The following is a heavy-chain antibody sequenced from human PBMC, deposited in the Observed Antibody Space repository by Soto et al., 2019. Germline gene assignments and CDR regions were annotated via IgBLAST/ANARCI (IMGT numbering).Heavy chain of an antibody. CDR1: GFTFDDYA. J-gene: IGHJ3*02. D-gene: IGHD3-10*01. CDR3: AKDRREFSSGSYGAFDI. Sequence: GGSLRLSCAASGFTFDDYAMHWVRQAPGKGLEWVSLISGDGGSTYYADSVKGRFTISRDNSKNSLYLQMNSLRIEDTALYYCAKDRREFSSGSYGAFDIWGQGTMVTVSS. CDR2: ISGDGGST. V-gene: IGHV3-43*02.